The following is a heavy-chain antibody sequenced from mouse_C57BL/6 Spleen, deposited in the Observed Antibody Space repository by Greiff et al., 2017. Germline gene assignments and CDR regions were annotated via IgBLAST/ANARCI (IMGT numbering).Heavy chain of an antibody. D-gene: IGHD2-3*01. CDR3: VDGYYKGFAY. J-gene: IGHJ3*01. V-gene: IGHV1-82*01. CDR2: IYPGDGDT. Sequence: QVTLKESGPELVKPGASVKISCKASGYAFSSSWLNWVKQRPGKGLEWIGRIYPGDGDTNYNGKFKGKATLTADKSSSTAYMQHSSLTSEDSAVYFCVDGYYKGFAYWGQGTLVTVAA. CDR1: GYAFSSSW.